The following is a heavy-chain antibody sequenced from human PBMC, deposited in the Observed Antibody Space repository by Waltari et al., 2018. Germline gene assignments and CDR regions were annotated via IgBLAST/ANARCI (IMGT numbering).Heavy chain of an antibody. J-gene: IGHJ4*02. V-gene: IGHV3-66*01. CDR2: IYSGGQT. CDR3: TRGVVASAAASY. D-gene: IGHD2-2*01. CDR1: GVTVSNNY. Sequence: EVQLVESGGGLVQPGGSLRLSCAASGVTVSNNYMNWVRQAPGKGLEWVSTIYSGGQTYYADYGKGRFTSSRDNPKNTVYLQMNSLRPDDTAVYYCTRGVVASAAASYWGQGTLVTVSS.